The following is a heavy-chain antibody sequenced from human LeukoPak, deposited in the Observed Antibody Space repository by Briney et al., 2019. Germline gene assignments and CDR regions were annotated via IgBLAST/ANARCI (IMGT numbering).Heavy chain of an antibody. D-gene: IGHD2-15*01. CDR1: RLRFSSYA. J-gene: IGHJ4*02. Sequence: PGGSLRLSCAASRLRFSSYAMHWVRQAPGKGLEWVAVVSSDDRNKYYADSVKGRFTISRDNSRNMLSLQMSTVRPEDTAVYYCAKGCDTNCFHFDYWGQGILVTVSS. V-gene: IGHV3-30-3*01. CDR3: AKGCDTNCFHFDY. CDR2: VSSDDRNK.